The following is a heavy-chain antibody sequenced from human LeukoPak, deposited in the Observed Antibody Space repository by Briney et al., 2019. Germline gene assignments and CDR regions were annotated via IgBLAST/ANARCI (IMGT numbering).Heavy chain of an antibody. CDR1: GFTFSSYA. Sequence: GGSLRLSCAASGFTFSSYAMSWVRQAPGKGLEWVSAISSSGGSTYYADSVKGRFTISRDNSKNTLYLQMNSLRAGDMAVYYCAKVGGYCSGGSCLWYFDYWGQGTLVTVSS. CDR2: ISSSGGST. CDR3: AKVGGYCSGGSCLWYFDY. V-gene: IGHV3-23*01. J-gene: IGHJ4*02. D-gene: IGHD2-15*01.